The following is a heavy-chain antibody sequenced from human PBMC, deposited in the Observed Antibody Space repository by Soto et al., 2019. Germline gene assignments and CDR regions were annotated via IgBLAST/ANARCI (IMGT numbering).Heavy chain of an antibody. Sequence: GGSLRLSCAASGFTFSSYLMSWVRQSPGKGLEWVANIKQDGSEKYYVDSVKGRFTISRDNAKDSLYLQMDSLRAEDTAVYYCARRRAPNWFAPWGQGTLVTVSS. V-gene: IGHV3-7*01. J-gene: IGHJ5*02. CDR1: GFTFSSYL. CDR2: IKQDGSEK. CDR3: ARRRAPNWFAP.